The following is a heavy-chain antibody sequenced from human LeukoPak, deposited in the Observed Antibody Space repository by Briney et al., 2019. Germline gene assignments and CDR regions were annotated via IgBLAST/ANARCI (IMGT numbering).Heavy chain of an antibody. CDR1: GYTFTSYG. V-gene: IGHV1-69*04. J-gene: IGHJ5*02. CDR2: IIPILGIA. CDR3: ARGGEVVVPAALDNWFDP. Sequence: SVKVSCKASGYTFTSYGITWVRQAPGQGLEWMGRIIPILGIANYAQKFQGRVTITADKSTSTAYMELSSLRSEDTAVYYCARGGEVVVPAALDNWFDPWGQGTLVTVSS. D-gene: IGHD2-2*01.